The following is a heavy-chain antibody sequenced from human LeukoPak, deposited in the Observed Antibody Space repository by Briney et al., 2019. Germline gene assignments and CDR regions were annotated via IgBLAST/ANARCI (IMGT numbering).Heavy chain of an antibody. CDR3: ASHYSEWGIDAFDI. D-gene: IGHD3-10*01. J-gene: IGHJ3*02. V-gene: IGHV4-61*02. CDR2: IQPSGNT. CDR1: SGSTKNDSYY. Sequence: SETLSLTCTASSGSTKNDSYYWSWIRQPAGKGLEWIGRIQPSGNTMYNPSLESRVTISIGTSKKEFSLSLSSVTAADTAVYYCASHYSEWGIDAFDIWGQGTVVTVS.